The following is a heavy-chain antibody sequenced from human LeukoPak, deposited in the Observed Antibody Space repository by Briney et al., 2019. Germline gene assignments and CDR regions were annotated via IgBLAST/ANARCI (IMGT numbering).Heavy chain of an antibody. D-gene: IGHD3-22*01. Sequence: GGSLRLSCAASGFTFSSYSMNWVRQAPGKGLEWVSSISSSSSYIYYADSVKGRFTISRDNAKNSLYLQMNSLRAEDMALYYCAKSPYYYDSSGGYFDYWGQGTLVTVSS. J-gene: IGHJ4*02. CDR1: GFTFSSYS. CDR3: AKSPYYYDSSGGYFDY. V-gene: IGHV3-21*04. CDR2: ISSSSSYI.